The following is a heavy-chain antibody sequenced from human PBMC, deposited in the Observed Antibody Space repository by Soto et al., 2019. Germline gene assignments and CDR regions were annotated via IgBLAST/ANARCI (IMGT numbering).Heavy chain of an antibody. CDR2: IYSNGDT. D-gene: IGHD6-6*01. CDR3: ARRGGSSSGYYYYAMDV. J-gene: IGHJ6*02. Sequence: SETLSLTCTVSSDSMNSGGYYWSWIRQHPGKGLEWIGYIYSNGDTYYNPSLKSRVTISVDTSKNQFSLNLTSVTAADTAVYYCARRGGSSSGYYYYAMDVWGQGTTVTVSS. V-gene: IGHV4-31*03. CDR1: SDSMNSGGYY.